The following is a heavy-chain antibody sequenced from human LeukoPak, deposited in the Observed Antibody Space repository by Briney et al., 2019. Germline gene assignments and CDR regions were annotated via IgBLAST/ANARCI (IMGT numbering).Heavy chain of an antibody. D-gene: IGHD3-10*01. CDR3: ARDYGSGSYYRFDY. J-gene: IGHJ4*02. V-gene: IGHV1-3*01. CDR2: ISAGNGNT. CDR1: GYAFTSHT. Sequence: ASVKVSCKASGYAFTSHTIHWVRQAPGQRLEWMGWISAGNGNTKYSQNFQGRVTIASDTSASTAYMELSSLRSEDTAVYYCARDYGSGSYYRFDYWGQGTLVTVSS.